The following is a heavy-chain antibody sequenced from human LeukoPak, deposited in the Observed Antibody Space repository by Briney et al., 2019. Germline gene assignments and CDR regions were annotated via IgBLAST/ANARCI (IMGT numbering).Heavy chain of an antibody. J-gene: IGHJ4*02. CDR3: ASWDWNPNYYFDY. Sequence: ASVKVSCKTSGYTFTGYYMHWVRQDPGQGLEWMGRINPNSGGTNYAQKFQGRVTMTRDTSITTAYMELSSLRSDDTAVYYCASWDWNPNYYFDYWGQGTLVTVSS. CDR1: GYTFTGYY. D-gene: IGHD1-1*01. V-gene: IGHV1-2*06. CDR2: INPNSGGT.